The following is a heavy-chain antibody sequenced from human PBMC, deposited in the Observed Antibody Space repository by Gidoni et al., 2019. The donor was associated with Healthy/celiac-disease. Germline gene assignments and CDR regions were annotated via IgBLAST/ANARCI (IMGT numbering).Heavy chain of an antibody. D-gene: IGHD6-19*01. J-gene: IGHJ4*02. CDR1: GGSISSSSYY. Sequence: QLQLQESGPGLVKPSETLSLTCTVSGGSISSSSYYWGWIRQPPGKGLEWIGSIYYSGSTYYNPSLKSRVTISVDTSKNQFSLKLSSVTAADTAVYYCARQQWLEVYYFDYWGQGTLVTVSS. CDR3: ARQQWLEVYYFDY. V-gene: IGHV4-39*01. CDR2: IYYSGST.